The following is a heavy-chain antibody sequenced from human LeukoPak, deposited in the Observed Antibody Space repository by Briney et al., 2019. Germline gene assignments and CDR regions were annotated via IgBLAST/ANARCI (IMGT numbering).Heavy chain of an antibody. CDR2: IYAGGFT. V-gene: IGHV3-53*01. Sequence: GGSLRLSCAASGFTVSSSSMSWVRQAPGKGLERVSVIYAGGFTNYADSVKGRFIISRDNSKSTLSLQMSSLRAEDTAVYYCARDGDYHIDYWGQGTLVTVSS. D-gene: IGHD4-11*01. J-gene: IGHJ4*02. CDR3: ARDGDYHIDY. CDR1: GFTVSSSS.